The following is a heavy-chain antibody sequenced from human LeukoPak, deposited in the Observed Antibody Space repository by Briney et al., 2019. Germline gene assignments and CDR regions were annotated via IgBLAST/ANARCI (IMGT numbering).Heavy chain of an antibody. J-gene: IGHJ4*02. CDR1: GFTFSSYG. CDR3: AKDLTGTFDY. Sequence: GALRLSCAASGFTFSSYGMHWVRQAPGKGLEWVAVISYDGSNKYYADSVKGRFTISRDNSKNTLYLQMNSLRAEDTAVYYCAKDLTGTFDYWGQGTLVTVSS. D-gene: IGHD1-1*01. CDR2: ISYDGSNK. V-gene: IGHV3-30*18.